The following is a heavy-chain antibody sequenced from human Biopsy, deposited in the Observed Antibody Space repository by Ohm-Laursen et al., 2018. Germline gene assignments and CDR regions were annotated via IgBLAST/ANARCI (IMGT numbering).Heavy chain of an antibody. CDR3: VRGVNYYDPYHYYALDV. V-gene: IGHV4-34*01. D-gene: IGHD3-22*01. Sequence: TLSLTCTVYGESFNGYYWSWIRQTPGKGLEWIGEINHSGRTNYNPSLKSRVTISVDTSKNQFSLKVRSVTAADTAVYYCVRGVNYYDPYHYYALDVWGQGTTVTVSS. CDR2: INHSGRT. J-gene: IGHJ6*02. CDR1: GESFNGYY.